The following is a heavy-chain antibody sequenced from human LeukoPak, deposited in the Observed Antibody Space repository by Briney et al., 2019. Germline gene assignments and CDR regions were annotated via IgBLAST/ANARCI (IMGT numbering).Heavy chain of an antibody. D-gene: IGHD6-13*01. V-gene: IGHV4-59*08. Sequence: PSETLSLTCTVSGGSISSYYWSWIRQPAGKGLEWVGYISYSGNTNYNPSLKSRVTISVDTSENQFSLKLSSVTAADTAVYYCARQGGYIAPLALWGQGTLVTVSS. CDR2: ISYSGNT. CDR3: ARQGGYIAPLAL. CDR1: GGSISSYY. J-gene: IGHJ4*02.